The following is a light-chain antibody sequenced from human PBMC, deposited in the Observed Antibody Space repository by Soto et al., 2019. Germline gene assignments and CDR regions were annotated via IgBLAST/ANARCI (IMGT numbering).Light chain of an antibody. J-gene: IGKJ3*01. V-gene: IGKV3-11*01. CDR3: QQRSKWPN. CDR2: DAS. Sequence: EIVLTQAPATLSLSPGERATLSCRASQSVSSYLAWYQQKPGQAPRLLIYDASNRATGIPARFSGSGSGTDFTLTISSLETEDFAVYYCQQRSKWPNFGSRTKVDI. CDR1: QSVSSY.